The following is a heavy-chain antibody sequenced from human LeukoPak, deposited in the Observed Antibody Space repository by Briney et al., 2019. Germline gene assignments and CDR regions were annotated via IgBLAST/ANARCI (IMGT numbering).Heavy chain of an antibody. J-gene: IGHJ4*02. CDR3: TAEYYYDSSGLFDY. CDR2: IKKKTDGGTT. D-gene: IGHD3-22*01. CDR1: GFTFSNAW. Sequence: GGSLRLSCTVSGFTFSNAWVGWVRQAPGKGLEWVGRIKKKTDGGTTDYAAPVKGRFTISRDDSGNTLYLQMDSLKTEDTAVYYCTAEYYYDSSGLFDYWGQGTLVTVSS. V-gene: IGHV3-15*01.